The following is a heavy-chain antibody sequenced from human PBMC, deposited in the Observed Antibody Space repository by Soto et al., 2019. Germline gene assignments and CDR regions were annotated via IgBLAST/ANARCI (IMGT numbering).Heavy chain of an antibody. CDR1: SGSISSSNW. CDR2: IYHSGST. D-gene: IGHD6-6*01. J-gene: IGHJ4*02. Sequence: QVQLQESGPGLVKPSGTLSLTCAVSSGSISSSNWWSWVRQPPGKGLEWIGEIYHSGSTNYNPSLKSRVTISVDKSKNQISLKLSSVTAADTAVYYCARSSTGSSSSIRFDYWGQGTLVTVSS. CDR3: ARSSTGSSSSIRFDY. V-gene: IGHV4-4*02.